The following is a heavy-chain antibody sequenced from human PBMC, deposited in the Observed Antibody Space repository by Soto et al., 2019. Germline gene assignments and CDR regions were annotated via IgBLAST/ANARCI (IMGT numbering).Heavy chain of an antibody. J-gene: IGHJ6*02. Sequence: ASVKVSCKASGGTFSSYAISWVRQAPGQGLEWMGGIIPIFGTANYAQKFQGRVTITADESTSTAYMELSSLRSEDTAVYYCARGRRFLEWLLSYGMDVWRQGTTVTVSS. D-gene: IGHD3-3*01. V-gene: IGHV1-69*13. CDR1: GGTFSSYA. CDR2: IIPIFGTA. CDR3: ARGRRFLEWLLSYGMDV.